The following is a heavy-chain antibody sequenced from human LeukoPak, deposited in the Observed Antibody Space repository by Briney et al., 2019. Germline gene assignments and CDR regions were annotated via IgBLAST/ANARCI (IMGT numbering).Heavy chain of an antibody. CDR2: ISQDVSHK. V-gene: IGHV3-7*01. CDR3: ARVGYNGWNFEN. Sequence: GGSLRLSCAASGFTFSSYWMSWVRQAPGKGLQSVAYISQDVSHKYYVDSVKGRFTISRDNAKNSLHLEMNSLRAEVTALCYCARVGYNGWNFENWGQGTLVTVSS. CDR1: GFTFSSYW. D-gene: IGHD5-12*01. J-gene: IGHJ4*02.